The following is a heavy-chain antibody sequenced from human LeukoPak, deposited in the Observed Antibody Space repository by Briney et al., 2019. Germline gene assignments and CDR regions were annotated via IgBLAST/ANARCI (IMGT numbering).Heavy chain of an antibody. CDR1: GGSFSGYY. Sequence: SETLSLTCAVYGGSFSGYYWSWIRQPPGKGLEWIGEINHSGSTNYNPSLKSRVTISVDTSKNQFSLKLSSVTAADTAVYYCAREFSSSWFGRPFNWFDPWGQGTLVTVSS. J-gene: IGHJ5*02. V-gene: IGHV4-34*01. D-gene: IGHD6-13*01. CDR2: INHSGST. CDR3: AREFSSSWFGRPFNWFDP.